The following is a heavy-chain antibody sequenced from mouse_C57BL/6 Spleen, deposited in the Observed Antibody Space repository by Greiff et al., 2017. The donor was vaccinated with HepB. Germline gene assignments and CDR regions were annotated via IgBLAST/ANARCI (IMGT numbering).Heavy chain of an antibody. CDR2: INPNNGGT. J-gene: IGHJ2*01. Sequence: EVQLQQSGPELVKPGASVKISCKASGYTFTDYYMNWVKQSHGKSLEWIGDINPNNGGTSYNQKFKGKATLTVDKSSSTAYMELRSLTSEDSAVDYCARGVFFDYWGQGTTLTVSS. CDR3: ARGVFFDY. CDR1: GYTFTDYY. V-gene: IGHV1-26*01.